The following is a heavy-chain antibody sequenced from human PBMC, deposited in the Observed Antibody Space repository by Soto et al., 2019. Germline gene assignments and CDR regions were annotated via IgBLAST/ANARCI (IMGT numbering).Heavy chain of an antibody. J-gene: IGHJ4*02. CDR2: ITPSSGST. CDR3: ARAVSTKTALIDY. D-gene: IGHD4-17*01. CDR1: GYTFTTYY. Sequence: QVQLVQSGAEVKNPGASVKVSCKASGYTFTTYYMHWLRQARGQGLEWMGIITPSSGSTRYEQKFQDRVTMTRDTSTSTVYMELRSLRSEDTAVYYCARAVSTKTALIDYWGQGTLVTVSS. V-gene: IGHV1-46*01.